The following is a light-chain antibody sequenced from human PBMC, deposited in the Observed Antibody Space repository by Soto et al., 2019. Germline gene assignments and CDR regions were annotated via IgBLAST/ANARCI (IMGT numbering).Light chain of an antibody. CDR1: QIIRSC. Sequence: DIQITQSHSTLSASVGDRVTITCRASQIIRSCLNWYQQKSGKAPKLLIYAASSLQSGVPSRFSGSGSGTDFTLTISSLQPEDFATYFCQQSYSTPWTFGQGTKVDIK. CDR3: QQSYSTPWT. J-gene: IGKJ1*01. V-gene: IGKV1-39*01. CDR2: AAS.